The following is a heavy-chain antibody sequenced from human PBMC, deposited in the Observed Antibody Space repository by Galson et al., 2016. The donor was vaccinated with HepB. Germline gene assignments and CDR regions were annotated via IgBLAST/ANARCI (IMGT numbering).Heavy chain of an antibody. CDR2: ISHSGTT. D-gene: IGHD6-19*01. Sequence: LRLSCAASGFTFTDYGMDWVRQPPGKGLEWIAYISHSGTTKFKSSFKSRVTLSVDTSKKLLSLNLTSVTASDTAVYYCARDLGYNSGYYVNWGQGALVTVSS. V-gene: IGHV4-59*01. CDR3: ARDLGYNSGYYVN. CDR1: GFTFTDYG. J-gene: IGHJ4*02.